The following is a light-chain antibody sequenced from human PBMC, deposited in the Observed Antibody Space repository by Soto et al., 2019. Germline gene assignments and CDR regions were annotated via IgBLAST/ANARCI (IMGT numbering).Light chain of an antibody. CDR1: SSNIGAGYD. CDR3: QSYDSSLSGSRV. V-gene: IGLV1-40*01. CDR2: GNS. J-gene: IGLJ2*01. Sequence: QSVLTQPPSVSGAPGQRVTISCTGSSSNIGAGYDVHWYQQLPGTAPKLLIYGNSNRPSGVPDRFSGSKSGTSASLAITGRQAEDEDDYYCQSYDSSLSGSRVFGGGTKLTVL.